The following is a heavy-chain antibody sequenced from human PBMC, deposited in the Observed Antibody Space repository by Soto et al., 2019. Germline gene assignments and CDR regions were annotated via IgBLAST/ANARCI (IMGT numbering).Heavy chain of an antibody. J-gene: IGHJ4*02. D-gene: IGHD1-26*01. V-gene: IGHV4-28*01. CDR3: ARREIQGPIDY. CDR2: IYYSGTT. Sequence: SETLSLACAVAGYSIRSSNWSGGIRQPPGKGLELIGYIYYSGTTYYNPSLKSRVTMSVDTSKNQFSLKLTSVTAVDTAVYYCARREIQGPIDYWGQG. CDR1: GYSIRSSNW.